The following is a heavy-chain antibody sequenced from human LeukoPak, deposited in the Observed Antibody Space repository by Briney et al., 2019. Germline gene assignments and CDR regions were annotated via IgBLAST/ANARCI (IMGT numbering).Heavy chain of an antibody. CDR1: GGSISSYY. J-gene: IGHJ5*02. Sequence: PSETLSLTCTVSGGSISSYYWSRIRQPPGKGLEWIGYIYYSGSTNYNPSLKSRVTISVDTSKNQFSLKLGSVTAADTAVYYCARDPPTYSSYAPWGQGTLVTVSS. CDR3: ARDPPTYSSYAP. V-gene: IGHV4-59*01. D-gene: IGHD6-6*01. CDR2: IYYSGST.